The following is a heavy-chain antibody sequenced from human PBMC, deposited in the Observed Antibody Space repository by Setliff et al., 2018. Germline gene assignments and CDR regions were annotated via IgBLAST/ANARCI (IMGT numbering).Heavy chain of an antibody. Sequence: PSETLSLTCTVSGASLSSGTYYWGWIRQPPGKGLEWIGRIYYRGDTYYNASLRGRLTISVDTAQNQFSLRLTSVTAADTAVYYCVREGYSEYFQDWGRGTLVTVS. CDR3: VREGYSEYFQD. J-gene: IGHJ1*01. D-gene: IGHD1-1*01. CDR1: GASLSSGTYY. V-gene: IGHV4-39*07. CDR2: IYYRGDT.